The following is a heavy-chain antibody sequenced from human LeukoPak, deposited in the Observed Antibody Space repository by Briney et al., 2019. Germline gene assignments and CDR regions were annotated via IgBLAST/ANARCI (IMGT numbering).Heavy chain of an antibody. CDR2: LRYDGSSK. CDR3: ARDSMIQGWLYYFDY. J-gene: IGHJ4*01. CDR1: GFTFGSYG. D-gene: IGHD3-10*01. Sequence: PGGSLRLSCAASGFTFGSYGMHWVRQAPGKGLELVAFLRYDGSSKYYVDSVKGRFTVSRDNSKHTLYLQMNSLRTEDTAVYYCARDSMIQGWLYYFDYWGHGTLVSVSS. V-gene: IGHV3-30*02.